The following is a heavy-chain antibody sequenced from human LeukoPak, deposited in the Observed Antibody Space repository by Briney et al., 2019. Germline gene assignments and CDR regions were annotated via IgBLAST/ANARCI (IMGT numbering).Heavy chain of an antibody. V-gene: IGHV3-7*01. CDR1: GFNFNTYW. CDR2: IKQDGSEK. J-gene: IGHJ4*02. CDR3: ARRFDY. Sequence: GGSLRLSCAASGFNFNTYWMSWVRQAPGKGLEWVANIKQDGSEKFYVDSMKGRFTISRDNSKNTLYLQMNSLRAEDTALYYCARRFDYWGQGTLVTVSS.